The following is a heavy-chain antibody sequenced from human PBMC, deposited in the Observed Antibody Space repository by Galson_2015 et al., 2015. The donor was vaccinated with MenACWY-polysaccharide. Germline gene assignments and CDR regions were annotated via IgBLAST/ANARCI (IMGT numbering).Heavy chain of an antibody. J-gene: IGHJ6*02. CDR2: IYPGDSDI. CDR1: GYSFTNYR. V-gene: IGHV5-51*03. D-gene: IGHD1-1*01. Sequence: QSGAEVKKPGESLKVSCKGSGYSFTNYRIGWVRQMPGRGLEWMGIIYPGDSDIKYSPSFQGQVTISADKSISTAYLQWSSLKASDTAIYYCARWLRTGTSSYFYNGMDVWGQGTTVIVSS. CDR3: ARWLRTGTSSYFYNGMDV.